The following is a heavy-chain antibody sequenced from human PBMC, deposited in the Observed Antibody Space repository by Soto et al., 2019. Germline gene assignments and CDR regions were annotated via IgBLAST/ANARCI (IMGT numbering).Heavy chain of an antibody. D-gene: IGHD2-8*02. CDR2: ILVGGST. V-gene: IGHV3-23*01. CDR3: AKATATGGGAFEI. Sequence: PGGSLRLSCGVSGFICSSYDMSWVRQAPGKGLEWASTILVGGSTHYEDSVKGRFTISRDTSKNTVYLQMNSLTAGDTAVYYCAKATATGGGAFEIYGQGTMVTVSS. CDR1: GFICSSYD. J-gene: IGHJ3*02.